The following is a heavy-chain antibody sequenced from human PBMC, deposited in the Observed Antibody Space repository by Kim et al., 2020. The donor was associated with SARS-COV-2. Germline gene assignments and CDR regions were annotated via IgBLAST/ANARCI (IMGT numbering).Heavy chain of an antibody. CDR2: IYYSGST. CDR1: GGSISSYY. Sequence: SETLSLTCTVSGGSISSYYWSWIRQPPGKGLEWIGYIYYSGSTNYNPSLKSRVTISVDTSKNQFSLKLSSVTTADTAVYYCAGLGGPGSSWYGRGWFDPWGQGTLVTVSS. CDR3: AGLGGPGSSWYGRGWFDP. J-gene: IGHJ5*02. V-gene: IGHV4-59*13. D-gene: IGHD6-13*01.